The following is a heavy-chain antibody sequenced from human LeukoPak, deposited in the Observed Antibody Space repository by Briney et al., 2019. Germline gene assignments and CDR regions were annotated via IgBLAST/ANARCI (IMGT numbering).Heavy chain of an antibody. D-gene: IGHD1-14*01. CDR2: LYSDGNT. CDR1: GFTFSDYA. V-gene: IGHV3-23*03. Sequence: SGGSLRLSCVASGFTFSDYAMTWVRQAPGKGLEWVSVLYSDGNTKYADSVQGRFTISRDNSKNTLYLEMNSLSPDDTAVYYCARGVEPLAANTLAYWGQGTLVTVSS. J-gene: IGHJ4*02. CDR3: ARGVEPLAANTLAY.